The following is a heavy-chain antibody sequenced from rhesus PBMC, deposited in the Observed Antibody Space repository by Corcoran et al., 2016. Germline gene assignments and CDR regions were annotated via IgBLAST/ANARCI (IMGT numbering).Heavy chain of an antibody. J-gene: IGHJ6*01. CDR1: GYSFTSYW. CDR3: AKHLQGGIAAAGSYGLDS. V-gene: IGHV5-20*01. CDR2: IDPSVSDT. Sequence: EVQLVQSGAEVKRPGESLKISCKTSGYSFTSYWISWVRQMPGKGLEWMGAIDPSVSDTRNTPSIQGQVTISADKSISTAYLQWGRLKASDNATYYCAKHLQGGIAAAGSYGLDSWGQGVVVTVSS. D-gene: IGHD6-31*01.